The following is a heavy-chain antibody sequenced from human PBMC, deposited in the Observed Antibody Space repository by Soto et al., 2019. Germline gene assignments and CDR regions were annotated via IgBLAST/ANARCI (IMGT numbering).Heavy chain of an antibody. CDR1: GFTFSSYA. CDR3: VKDLSYCGGDCYPDPFDY. Sequence: EVQLLESGGGLVQPGGSLRLSCAASGFTFSSYAMSWVRQAPGKGLEWVSAISGSGGSTYYADSVKGRFTISRDNSKNTLYLQMNSLRAEDTAVYYCVKDLSYCGGDCYPDPFDYWGQGTLVTVSS. V-gene: IGHV3-23*01. CDR2: ISGSGGST. J-gene: IGHJ4*02. D-gene: IGHD2-21*02.